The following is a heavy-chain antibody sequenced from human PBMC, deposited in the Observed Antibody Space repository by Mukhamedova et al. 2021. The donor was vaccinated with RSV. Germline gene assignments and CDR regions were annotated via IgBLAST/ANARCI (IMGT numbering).Heavy chain of an antibody. V-gene: IGHV3-23*01. Sequence: VSAVSESGGRTYYADAVRGRFTISRDNSKNTLSLHMSSLRAEDTARYFCATGPLGYCATTTCHGYYYYMDVWGKGTTVTVSS. J-gene: IGHJ6*03. D-gene: IGHD2-15*01. CDR2: VSESGGRT. CDR3: ATGPLGYCATTTCHGYYYYMDV.